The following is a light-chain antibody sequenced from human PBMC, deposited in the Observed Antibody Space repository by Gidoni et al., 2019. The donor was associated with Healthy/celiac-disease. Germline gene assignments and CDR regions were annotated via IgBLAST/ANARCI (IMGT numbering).Light chain of an antibody. CDR3: LQHNSYPRT. CDR1: QGIRND. Sequence: YGGDRGTITCRARQGIRNDLGWYQQKPGKAPKRLIYAAASLQSGVPSRFSGSGSGTEFTLTSSSLQPEDFATYYCLQHNSYPRTFGQGTKVEIK. CDR2: AAA. J-gene: IGKJ1*01. V-gene: IGKV1-17*01.